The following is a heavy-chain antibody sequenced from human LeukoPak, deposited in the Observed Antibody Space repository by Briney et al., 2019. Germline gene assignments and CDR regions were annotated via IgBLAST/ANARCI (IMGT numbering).Heavy chain of an antibody. CDR1: GFTFSSYG. Sequence: PGGSLRLSCAASGFTFSSYGMHWVRQAPGKGREWVAFIRYDGSNKYYADSVKGRFTISRDNSKNTLYLQMNSLRAEDTAVFYCASDTHDGFDIWGQGTMVTVSS. J-gene: IGHJ3*02. CDR2: IRYDGSNK. V-gene: IGHV3-30*02. D-gene: IGHD2-21*02. CDR3: ASDTHDGFDI.